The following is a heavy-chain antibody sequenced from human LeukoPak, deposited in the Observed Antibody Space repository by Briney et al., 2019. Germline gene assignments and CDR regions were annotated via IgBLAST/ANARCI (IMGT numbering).Heavy chain of an antibody. J-gene: IGHJ6*02. Sequence: GGSLRLSCVGSGFIFSNYALNWVRQAPGKGLEWIAYISVRAGTIYYGDSAEGRFTISRDDAKNSLYLQMNGLRVEDTAIYYCAKDFPHYYEVPHGMDVWGQGTTVTV. D-gene: IGHD3-22*01. V-gene: IGHV3-48*03. CDR1: GFIFSNYA. CDR2: ISVRAGTI. CDR3: AKDFPHYYEVPHGMDV.